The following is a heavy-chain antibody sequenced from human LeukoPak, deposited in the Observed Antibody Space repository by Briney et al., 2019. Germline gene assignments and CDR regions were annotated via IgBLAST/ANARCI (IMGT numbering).Heavy chain of an antibody. CDR3: AKRRCSSTSCYPFDY. CDR1: GFTFSSYS. V-gene: IGHV3-23*01. J-gene: IGHJ4*02. D-gene: IGHD2-2*01. CDR2: ISGSGGST. Sequence: GGSLRLSCAASGFTFSSYSMNWVRQAPGRGREWVSGISGSGGSTYYADSVKGRFTISRDNSKNTLYLQMNSLRAEDTAVYYCAKRRCSSTSCYPFDYWGQGTLVTVSS.